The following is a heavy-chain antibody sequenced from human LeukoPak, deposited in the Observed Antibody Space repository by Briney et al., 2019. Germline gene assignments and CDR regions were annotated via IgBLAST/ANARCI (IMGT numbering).Heavy chain of an antibody. V-gene: IGHV3-30*02. CDR1: GFTFSSYG. Sequence: GGSLRLSCAASGFTFSSYGMHWVRQAPGKGLEWVAFIRYDGSNKYYADSVKGRFTISRDNSKNTLYLQMNSLRAEDTAVYYCAKSSGRDGYNPKFYYFDYWGQGTLATVSS. J-gene: IGHJ4*02. D-gene: IGHD5-24*01. CDR2: IRYDGSNK. CDR3: AKSSGRDGYNPKFYYFDY.